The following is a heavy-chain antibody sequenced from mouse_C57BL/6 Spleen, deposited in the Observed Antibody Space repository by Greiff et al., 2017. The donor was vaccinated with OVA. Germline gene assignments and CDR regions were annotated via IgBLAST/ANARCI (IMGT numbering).Heavy chain of an antibody. CDR3: AKPGDPYWYFDV. V-gene: IGHV2-3*01. J-gene: IGHJ1*03. CDR1: GFSLTSYG. Sequence: VKLLESGPGLVAPSQSLSITCTASGFSLTSYGVSWVRQPPGQGLEWLGVIWGDGGTNYHSALISRLSTSTDNSNTQVFIKLNRQRTDDTATYYGAKPGDPYWYFDVWGTGTTVTVSS. CDR2: IWGDGGT.